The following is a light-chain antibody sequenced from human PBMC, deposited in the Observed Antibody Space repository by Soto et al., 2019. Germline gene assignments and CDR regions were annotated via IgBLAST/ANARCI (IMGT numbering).Light chain of an antibody. Sequence: DIPMTQSPSTLSASVGDRVTITCRASQSVSRWLAWYQQKPGKAPTLLIYKASTLESGVPSRFSGSGSGTEFTLAISSLQPDDSATYYCQQYNDNWTFGQGTKVEIK. J-gene: IGKJ1*01. CDR3: QQYNDNWT. CDR2: KAS. V-gene: IGKV1-5*03. CDR1: QSVSRW.